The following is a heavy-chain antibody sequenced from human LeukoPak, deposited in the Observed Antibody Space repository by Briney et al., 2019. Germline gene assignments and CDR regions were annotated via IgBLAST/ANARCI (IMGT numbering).Heavy chain of an antibody. CDR1: GGTFSSYA. D-gene: IGHD1-26*01. Sequence: ASVKVSCKASGGTFSSYAISWVRQAPGKGLEWMGGFDPEDGETIYAQKFQGRVTMTEDTSTDTAYMELSSLRSEDTAVYYCATDQSFGDSGSYYVSLDYWGQGTLVTVSS. V-gene: IGHV1-24*01. CDR3: ATDQSFGDSGSYYVSLDY. CDR2: FDPEDGET. J-gene: IGHJ4*02.